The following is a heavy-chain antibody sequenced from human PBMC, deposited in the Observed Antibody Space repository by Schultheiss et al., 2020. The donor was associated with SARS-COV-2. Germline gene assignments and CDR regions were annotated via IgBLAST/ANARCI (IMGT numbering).Heavy chain of an antibody. CDR2: IKSKTDGGTT. J-gene: IGHJ4*02. Sequence: GGSLRLSCAASGFTFSNAWMNWVRQAPGKGLEWVGRIKSKTDGGTTDYAAPVKGRFTISRDDSKNTLYLQMNSLKTEDTAVYYCARELDYYDSSGYPDWGQGTLVTVSS. CDR3: ARELDYYDSSGYPD. D-gene: IGHD3-22*01. CDR1: GFTFSNAW. V-gene: IGHV3-15*07.